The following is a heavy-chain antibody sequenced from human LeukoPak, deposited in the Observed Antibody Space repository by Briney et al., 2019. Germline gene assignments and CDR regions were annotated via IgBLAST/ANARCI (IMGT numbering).Heavy chain of an antibody. J-gene: IGHJ5*02. V-gene: IGHV3-49*03. CDR2: IRSKAYGGTT. Sequence: GGSLRLSCAASGFTFSSYAMHWFRQAPGKGLEWVGFIRSKAYGGTTEYAASVKGRFTISRDDSKSIAYLQMNSLKTEDTAVYYCTRDGGGWNDWFDPWGQGTLVTVSS. CDR1: GFTFSSYA. D-gene: IGHD1-1*01. CDR3: TRDGGGWNDWFDP.